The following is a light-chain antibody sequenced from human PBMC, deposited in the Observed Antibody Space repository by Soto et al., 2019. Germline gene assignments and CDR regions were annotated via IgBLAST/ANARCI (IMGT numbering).Light chain of an antibody. J-gene: IGLJ1*01. Sequence: QSALTQPPSASGSPGQSITISCTGTSSDVGGYNYVSWYQQHPGKAPKLMIYEVSNRLSGVSNRFSGSKSGNTASLTISGLQAEDEADYYCSSYTSSSTGVFGTGTKVTVL. CDR1: SSDVGGYNY. CDR2: EVS. V-gene: IGLV2-14*01. CDR3: SSYTSSSTGV.